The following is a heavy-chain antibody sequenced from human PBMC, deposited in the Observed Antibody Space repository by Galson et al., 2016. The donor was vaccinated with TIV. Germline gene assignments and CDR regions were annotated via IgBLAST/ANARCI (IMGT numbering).Heavy chain of an antibody. D-gene: IGHD2-2*01. CDR3: AGSVEDCGNTSCYPARFDY. CDR2: IIPIFGTT. J-gene: IGHJ4*02. CDR1: GGTFSSYA. Sequence: SVKVSCKASGGTFSSYAISWVRQAPGQGLEWMGGIIPIFGTTNYIQKFQGRVTITTDESTSTAYMELSSLRPEDSAVYYCAGSVEDCGNTSCYPARFDYWGQGTPVTVSS. V-gene: IGHV1-69*05.